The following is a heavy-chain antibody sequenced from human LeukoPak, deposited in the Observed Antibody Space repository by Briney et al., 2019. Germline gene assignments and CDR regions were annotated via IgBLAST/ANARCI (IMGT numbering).Heavy chain of an antibody. Sequence: SETLSLTCTVSGGSISSSDYYWGWIRQPPGKGLEWIGSIYYGGSTYYNPSLKSRVTISVDTSKNQFSLKLSSVTAADTAVYYCARGARVVVAATHFDYWGQGTLVTVSS. V-gene: IGHV4-39*01. J-gene: IGHJ4*02. CDR1: GGSISSSDYY. CDR2: IYYGGST. CDR3: ARGARVVVAATHFDY. D-gene: IGHD2-15*01.